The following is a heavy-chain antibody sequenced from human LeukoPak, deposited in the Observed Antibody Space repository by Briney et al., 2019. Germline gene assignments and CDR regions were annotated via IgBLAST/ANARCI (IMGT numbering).Heavy chain of an antibody. D-gene: IGHD2-15*01. J-gene: IGHJ4*02. CDR2: IYPGDSDI. CDR1: GYNFPGYC. CDR3: ARPPDGYCSGAGCSFEY. Sequence: GESVKISCKGSGYNFPGYCIGWVRQKPGKGLEWMGVIYPGDSDIRYSPLFQGQVIISADKSIRTAYLQWNNLKASDTAMYYCARPPDGYCSGAGCSFEYWGQGTLLTVSS. V-gene: IGHV5-51*01.